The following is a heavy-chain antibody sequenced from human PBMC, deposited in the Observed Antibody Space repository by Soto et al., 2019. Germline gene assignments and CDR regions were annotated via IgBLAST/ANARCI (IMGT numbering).Heavy chain of an antibody. CDR1: GDSVSSNSAA. V-gene: IGHV6-1*01. CDR3: ARAVGPYSSGRRGACDI. J-gene: IGHJ3*02. CDR2: TYYRSKWYN. Sequence: PSQTLSLTCAISGDSVSSNSAAWNWIRQSPSRGLEWLGRTYYRSKWYNYYAVSVKSRITITPHTSKNQFSLQLNSVTPEDTAVYYWARAVGPYSSGRRGACDIGGQGTIVTV. D-gene: IGHD6-19*01.